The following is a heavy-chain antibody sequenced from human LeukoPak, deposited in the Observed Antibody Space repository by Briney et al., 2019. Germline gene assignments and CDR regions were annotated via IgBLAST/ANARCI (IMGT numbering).Heavy chain of an antibody. CDR2: FDPEVGET. D-gene: IGHD1-26*01. CDR1: GDTLTELS. J-gene: IGHJ1*01. CDR3: GTAPWELEKIEYFQH. Sequence: ASVKVSCKVSGDTLTELSMHWVRQAPGKGLEWMGGFDPEVGETIYAQKFQGRVTMTEDTSTDTAYMELSSLRSEDTAVYYCGTAPWELEKIEYFQHWGQVTLVTVSS. V-gene: IGHV1-24*01.